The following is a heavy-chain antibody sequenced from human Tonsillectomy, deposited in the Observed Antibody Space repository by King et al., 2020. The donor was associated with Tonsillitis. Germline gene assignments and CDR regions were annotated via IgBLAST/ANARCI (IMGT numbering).Heavy chain of an antibody. D-gene: IGHD3-22*01. CDR3: ARVAYDFWSGYYAYYYDSSGYYFDY. Sequence: QLQESGPGLVKPSETLSLTCTVSGGSISSYYWSWIRQPPGKGLEWIGYIYYSGSTNYNPSLKSRVTISVDTSKNQFSLKLSPVTAADTAVYYCARVAYDFWSGYYAYYYDSSGYYFDYWGQGTLVTVSS. V-gene: IGHV4-59*01. CDR2: IYYSGST. J-gene: IGHJ4*02. CDR1: GGSISSYY.